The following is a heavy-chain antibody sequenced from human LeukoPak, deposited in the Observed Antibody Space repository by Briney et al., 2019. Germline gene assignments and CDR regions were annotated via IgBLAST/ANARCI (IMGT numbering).Heavy chain of an antibody. D-gene: IGHD3-10*01. Sequence: SETLSLTCNVSGDSISSSSYYWSWIRVPPGKGLEWIGSIYYAGSTYYNPSLKSRVTLSVDTSTNHFSLNIKSVTAADTAVYYCARGRGSGSYYYYYYYMDVWGKGTTVTISS. J-gene: IGHJ6*03. CDR2: IYYAGST. V-gene: IGHV4-39*02. CDR3: ARGRGSGSYYYYYYYMDV. CDR1: GDSISSSSYY.